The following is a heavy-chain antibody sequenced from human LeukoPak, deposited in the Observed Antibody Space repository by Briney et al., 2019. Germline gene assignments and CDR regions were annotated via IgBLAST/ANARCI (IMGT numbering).Heavy chain of an antibody. CDR2: ISHSGST. D-gene: IGHD4-17*01. V-gene: IGHV4-34*01. Sequence: SETLSLTCAVYGGSFSGYYWSWIRQPPGKGLEWIGEISHSGSTNYNPSLKSRVTISVDTSKNQFSLKLSSVTAADTAVYYCATAGNDYGDYQLDYWGQGTLVTVSS. CDR1: GGSFSGYY. CDR3: ATAGNDYGDYQLDY. J-gene: IGHJ4*02.